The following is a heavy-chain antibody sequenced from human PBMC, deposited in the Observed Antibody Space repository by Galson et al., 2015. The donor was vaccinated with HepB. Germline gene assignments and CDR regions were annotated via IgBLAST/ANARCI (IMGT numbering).Heavy chain of an antibody. D-gene: IGHD3-10*02. CDR2: IYPGDSDT. CDR1: GYTFPTYW. J-gene: IGHJ6*02. V-gene: IGHV5-51*01. Sequence: QSGAEVKKPGESLKISCRGSGYTFPTYWIAWVRQMPGKGLECMGIIYPGDSDTRYSPSFQGQVTISVDNSINTAYLQWNSLKASDTAMYYCARGPAMFGSGLYGGMDVWGQGTTVTVSS. CDR3: ARGPAMFGSGLYGGMDV.